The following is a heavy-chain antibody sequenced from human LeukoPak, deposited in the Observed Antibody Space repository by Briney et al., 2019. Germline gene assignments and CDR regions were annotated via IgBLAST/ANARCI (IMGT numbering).Heavy chain of an antibody. J-gene: IGHJ5*02. D-gene: IGHD5-18*01. Sequence: SETLSLTCAVYGGSFSGYYWSWIRQPPGKGLEWIGEINHSGSTNYNPSLKSRVTISVDTSKNQFSLKLSSVTAADTAVYYCARRTRGYSYGFVDPWGQGTLVTVSS. V-gene: IGHV4-34*01. CDR3: ARRTRGYSYGFVDP. CDR2: INHSGST. CDR1: GGSFSGYY.